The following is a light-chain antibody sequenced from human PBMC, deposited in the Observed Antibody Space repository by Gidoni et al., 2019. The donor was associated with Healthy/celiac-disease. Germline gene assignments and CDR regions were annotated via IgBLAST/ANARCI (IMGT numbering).Light chain of an antibody. Sequence: DIPITPTPSSLSASVGDRVTITCPASQDISNYLNWYQQKPGKAPNLLIYDASNLETGVPSRFSGSGYGTDFTFTISSLQPEDIATYYCQQYDNLPSITFGQGTRLEIK. CDR2: DAS. V-gene: IGKV1-33*01. J-gene: IGKJ5*01. CDR1: QDISNY. CDR3: QQYDNLPSIT.